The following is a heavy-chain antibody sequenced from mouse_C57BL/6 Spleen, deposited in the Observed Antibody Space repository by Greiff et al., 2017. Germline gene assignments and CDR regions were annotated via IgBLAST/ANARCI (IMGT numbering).Heavy chain of an antibody. CDR2: IDPSDSYT. Sequence: QVQLKESGAELVMPGASVKLSCKASGYTFTSYWMHWVKQRPGQGLEWIGEIDPSDSYTNYNQKFKGKSTLTVDKSSSTAYMQLSSLTSEDSAVYYCARSREQGYYYGSSAFAYWGQGTLVTVSA. J-gene: IGHJ3*01. V-gene: IGHV1-69*01. D-gene: IGHD1-1*01. CDR3: ARSREQGYYYGSSAFAY. CDR1: GYTFTSYW.